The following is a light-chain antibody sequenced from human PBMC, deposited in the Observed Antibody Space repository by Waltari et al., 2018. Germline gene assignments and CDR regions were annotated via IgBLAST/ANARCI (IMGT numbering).Light chain of an antibody. CDR1: QTLLYSSNKKNY. CDR2: WAS. J-gene: IGKJ1*01. Sequence: DIVLTQSPDSLAVSLGERATINYKSSQTLLYSSNKKNYLAWYQHKSGQPPTLLIFWASTRESGVPDRFSGSGSGTDFTLTISSLQAEDVAVYYCQQYYATPRTFGQGTKVEI. CDR3: QQYYATPRT. V-gene: IGKV4-1*01.